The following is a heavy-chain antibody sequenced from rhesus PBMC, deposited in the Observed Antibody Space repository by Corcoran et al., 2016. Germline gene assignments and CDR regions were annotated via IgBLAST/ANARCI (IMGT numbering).Heavy chain of an antibody. CDR3: ARRAYALDS. V-gene: IGHV4-99*01. CDR2: VRCGRWSA. Sequence: QVQLQESGPGLVKPSETLSLTCAGSGYSISSGYSWVWIRPPPGKVLDYSVYVRCGRWSADPNPALNRRVTISRDTSKNQFSLSLKSMTAADTAVYFCARRAYALDSWGQGVLVLVSS. J-gene: IGHJ6*01. CDR1: GYSISSGYS.